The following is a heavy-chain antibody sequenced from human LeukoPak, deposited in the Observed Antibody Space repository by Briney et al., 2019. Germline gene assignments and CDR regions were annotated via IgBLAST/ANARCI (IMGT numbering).Heavy chain of an antibody. D-gene: IGHD4-17*01. Sequence: GGSLRLSCAASGFTVSSNYMNWVRQAPGKGLEWVSVIYSGGSTYYADSVKGRFTISRDNSKNTLYLQMNSLRAEDTAVYYCARGFTDDYGDYVGGYWGQGTLVTVSS. V-gene: IGHV3-53*01. CDR2: IYSGGST. CDR3: ARGFTDDYGDYVGGY. J-gene: IGHJ4*02. CDR1: GFTVSSNY.